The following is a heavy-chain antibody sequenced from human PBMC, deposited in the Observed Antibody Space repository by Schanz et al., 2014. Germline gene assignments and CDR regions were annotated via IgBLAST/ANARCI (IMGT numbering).Heavy chain of an antibody. D-gene: IGHD3-10*01. CDR2: IKKDGSEK. CDR1: GFTFSGFW. CDR3: AKQHIVRGVIYLNWFDS. J-gene: IGHJ5*01. V-gene: IGHV3-7*01. Sequence: EVQLVASGGGLVQPGGSLRLSCAASGFTFSGFWMTWVRQAPGKGLEWVANIKKDGSEKYYVDSVKGRFTISRDNAKNSLFLQMNSLRPEDTAVYYCAKQHIVRGVIYLNWFDSWGQGTLVTVSS.